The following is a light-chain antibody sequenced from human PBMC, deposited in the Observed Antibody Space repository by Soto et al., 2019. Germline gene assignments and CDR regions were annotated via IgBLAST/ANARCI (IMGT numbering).Light chain of an antibody. CDR3: CSYTTSNTRQIV. Sequence: QSALTQPASVSGSPGQSITISCTGTSSDVGGYNYVSWYQQHPGKAPKFMIYDVSNRPSGASNRFSGSKSGNTASLTISGLQAEDEADYYCCSYTTSNTRQIVFGTGTKLT. CDR2: DVS. J-gene: IGLJ1*01. V-gene: IGLV2-14*01. CDR1: SSDVGGYNY.